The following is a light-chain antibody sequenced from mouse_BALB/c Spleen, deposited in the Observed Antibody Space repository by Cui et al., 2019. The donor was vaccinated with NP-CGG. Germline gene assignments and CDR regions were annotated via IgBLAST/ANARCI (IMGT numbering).Light chain of an antibody. J-gene: IGLJ1*01. CDR1: TGTVTTSNY. CDR3: ALWYSNHWV. Sequence: QAVVTQESALTTSPGETVTLTCRSSTGTVTTSNYANGVQEKPDHLFTGLIGGMKNRAPGIPARFSGSLIGDKAALTITGAQTEDETIYFCALWYSNHWVFGGGTKLTVL. V-gene: IGLV1*01. CDR2: GMK.